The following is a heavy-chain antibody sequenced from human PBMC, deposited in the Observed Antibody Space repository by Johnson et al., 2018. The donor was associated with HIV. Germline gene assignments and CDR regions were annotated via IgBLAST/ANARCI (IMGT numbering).Heavy chain of an antibody. CDR3: ALSYSLDAFDI. V-gene: IGHV3-72*01. D-gene: IGHD2-21*01. J-gene: IGHJ3*02. Sequence: VQLVESGGGLVQPGGSLRVSCAASGFTLSDHYMDWVRQAAGKGLEWVGRPKNKANSYTTEYAASVRGRFTISRDDSKNSLYLQMNSLKTEDTAVYYCALSYSLDAFDIWGQGTMVTVSS. CDR2: PKNKANSYTT. CDR1: GFTLSDHY.